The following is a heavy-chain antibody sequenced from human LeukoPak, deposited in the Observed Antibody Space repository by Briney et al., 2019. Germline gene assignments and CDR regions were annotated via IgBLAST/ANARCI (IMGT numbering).Heavy chain of an antibody. CDR1: GFTFSSYA. CDR3: TRDHDFWSGPFDV. V-gene: IGHV3-49*04. J-gene: IGHJ6*04. CDR2: IRRKGYGGTT. Sequence: GGSLRLSCAASGFTFSSYAMSWVRQAPGKGLERVGFIRRKGYGGTTEYAPSVKGRFIISRDDSKSTAYLQMNSLKTEDTAVYYCTRDHDFWSGPFDVWGKGTTVTVSS. D-gene: IGHD3-3*01.